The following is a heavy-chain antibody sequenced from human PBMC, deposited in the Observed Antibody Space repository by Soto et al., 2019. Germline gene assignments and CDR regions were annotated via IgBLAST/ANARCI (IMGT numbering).Heavy chain of an antibody. Sequence: QVQLVQSGAEVKKPGSSVKVSCKASGGTFSSYAISWVRQAPGQGLEWMGGIIPIFGTANYAQKFQGRVXXXXXXXXXXXYMELSCLRSEDTAVYYCARDSPATVTTSALDYWGQGTLVTVSS. CDR2: IIPIFGTA. J-gene: IGHJ4*02. V-gene: IGHV1-69*01. CDR1: GGTFSSYA. CDR3: ARDSPATVTTSALDY. D-gene: IGHD4-17*01.